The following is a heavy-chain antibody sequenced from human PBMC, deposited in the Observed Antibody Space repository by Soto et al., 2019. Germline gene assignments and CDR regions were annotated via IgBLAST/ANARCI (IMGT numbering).Heavy chain of an antibody. CDR1: GFSFSSYT. D-gene: IGHD3-22*01. V-gene: IGHV3-21*06. J-gene: IGHJ4*02. CDR3: ARRSSGPEWYFDY. CDR2: ITNRGTHT. Sequence: VGSLRLSCTASGFSFSSYTMNWVRQVPGKGLQWVASITNRGTHTYSADSVKGRFTISRDNDKNSLYLQMNNLRAGDTAVYYFARRSSGPEWYFDYWGQRTLVTVSS.